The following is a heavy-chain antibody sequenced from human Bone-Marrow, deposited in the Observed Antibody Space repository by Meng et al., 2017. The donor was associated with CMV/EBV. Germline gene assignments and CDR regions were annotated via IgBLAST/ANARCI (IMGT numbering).Heavy chain of an antibody. V-gene: IGHV3-11*04. CDR2: ISSSGSTI. CDR1: GFTFSDYY. Sequence: GESLKISCAASGFTFSDYYMSWIRQAPGKGLEWVSYISSSGSTIYYADSVKGRFTISRDNAKNSLYLQMNSLRAEATAVYYCARVNERLVVPAAMSDYYGMDVWGQGTTVAVSS. CDR3: ARVNERLVVPAAMSDYYGMDV. D-gene: IGHD2-2*01. J-gene: IGHJ6*02.